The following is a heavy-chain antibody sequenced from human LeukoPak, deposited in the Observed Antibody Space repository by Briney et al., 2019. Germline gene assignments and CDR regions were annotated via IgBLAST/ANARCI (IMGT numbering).Heavy chain of an antibody. V-gene: IGHV3-9*01. CDR2: ISWNSGTT. J-gene: IGHJ4*02. D-gene: IGHD3-16*01. Sequence: GRSLRLSCEASGFTFKDYAMYWVRQAPGKGLEWVSHISWNSGTTDYAVSVKGRFTISRDNAQNSLYLQMNGLRVEDTAVYYCTRRLDDWGQGTLVTVSS. CDR1: GFTFKDYA. CDR3: TRRLDD.